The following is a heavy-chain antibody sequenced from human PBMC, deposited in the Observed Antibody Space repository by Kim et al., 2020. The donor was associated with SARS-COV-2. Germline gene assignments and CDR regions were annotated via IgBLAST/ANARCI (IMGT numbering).Heavy chain of an antibody. CDR2: ISYDGSNK. J-gene: IGHJ5*02. Sequence: GGSLRLSCAASGFTFSSYAMHWVRQAPGKGLEWVAVISYDGSNKYYADSVKGRFTISRDNSKNTLYLQMNSLRAEDTAVYYCAQIGGDWAANWFDPWGQGTLVTVSS. CDR3: AQIGGDWAANWFDP. V-gene: IGHV3-30*04. CDR1: GFTFSSYA. D-gene: IGHD2-21*02.